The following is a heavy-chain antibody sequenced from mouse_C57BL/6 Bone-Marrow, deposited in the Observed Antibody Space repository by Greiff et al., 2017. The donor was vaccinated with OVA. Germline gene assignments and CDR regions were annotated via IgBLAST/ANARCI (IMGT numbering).Heavy chain of an antibody. CDR2: ISSGSSTI. CDR1: GFTFSDYG. Sequence: EVKLQESGGGLVKPGGSLKLSCAASGFTFSDYGMHWVRQAPEKGLEWVAYISSGSSTIYYADTVKGRFTISRDNAKNTLFLQMTSLRSEDTAMYYCANLRSRHYYAMDYWGQGTSVTVSS. D-gene: IGHD1-1*01. V-gene: IGHV5-17*01. CDR3: ANLRSRHYYAMDY. J-gene: IGHJ4*01.